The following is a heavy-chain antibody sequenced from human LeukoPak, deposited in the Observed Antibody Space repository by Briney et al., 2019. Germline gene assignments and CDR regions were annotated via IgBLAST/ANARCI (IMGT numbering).Heavy chain of an antibody. Sequence: FSSVSGGTFSSYAISWVRQAPGQGLEWMGRIIPILGIANHAQKFQGRVTITADKSTSTAYMELSSLRSEDTAVYYCASRYGGPSGYYYYGMDVWGQGTTVTVSS. CDR3: ASRYGGPSGYYYYGMDV. CDR2: IIPILGIA. D-gene: IGHD1-26*01. CDR1: GGTFSSYA. J-gene: IGHJ6*02. V-gene: IGHV1-69*04.